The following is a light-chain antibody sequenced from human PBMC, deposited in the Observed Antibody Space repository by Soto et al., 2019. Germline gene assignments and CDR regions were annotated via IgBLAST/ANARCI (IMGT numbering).Light chain of an antibody. CDR2: DVT. Sequence: QSVLAQPASVSGSPGQSITISFTGTSSDVGAYNYDSWYHQHHPGKAPELIIYDVTDRPSGVSTRFSGSKSGNTASLTISGLQADDEGDYYCRSSTTLKTVIFGGGTKLTVL. V-gene: IGLV2-14*01. CDR1: SSDVGAYNY. CDR3: RSSTTLKTVI. J-gene: IGLJ2*01.